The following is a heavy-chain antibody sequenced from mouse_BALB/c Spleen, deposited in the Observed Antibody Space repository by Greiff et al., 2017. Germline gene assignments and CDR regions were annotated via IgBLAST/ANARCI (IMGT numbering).Heavy chain of an antibody. J-gene: IGHJ4*01. CDR1: GFTFSSFG. V-gene: IGHV5-17*02. Sequence: EVKLQESGGGLVQPGGSRKLSCAASGFTFSSFGMHWVRQAPEKGLEWVAYISSGSSTIYYADTVKGRFTISRDNPKNTLFLQMTSLRSEDTAMYYCARSMITPLYAMDYWGQGTSVTVSS. D-gene: IGHD2-4*01. CDR2: ISSGSSTI. CDR3: ARSMITPLYAMDY.